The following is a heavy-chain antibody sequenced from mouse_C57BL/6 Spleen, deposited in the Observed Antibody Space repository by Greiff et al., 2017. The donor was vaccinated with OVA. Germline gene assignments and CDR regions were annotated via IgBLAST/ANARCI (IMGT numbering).Heavy chain of an antibody. V-gene: IGHV1-53*01. Sequence: QVQLQQPGTELVKPGASVKLSCKASGYTFTSYWMHWVKQRPGQGLEWIGNINPSNGGTNYNEKFKSKATLTVDKSSSTAYMQISSLAAEDSAYYYCARQGGQLMGMDYWGQGTSRTVSS. J-gene: IGHJ4*01. D-gene: IGHD3-2*02. CDR2: INPSNGGT. CDR3: ARQGGQLMGMDY. CDR1: GYTFTSYW.